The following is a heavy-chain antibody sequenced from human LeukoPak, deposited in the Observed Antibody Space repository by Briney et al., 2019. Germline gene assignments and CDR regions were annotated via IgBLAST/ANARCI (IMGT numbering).Heavy chain of an antibody. CDR2: ISGYNGKT. V-gene: IGHV1-18*01. J-gene: IGHJ6*03. Sequence: GASVKVSCKASGYKFIDFGITWVRQAPGQGLEWMGWISGYNGKTNYARKFQGRVTITADESTSTAYMELSSLRSEDTAVYYCARGRVPAAMRDYYYYMDVWGKGTTVTVSS. D-gene: IGHD2-2*01. CDR1: GYKFIDFG. CDR3: ARGRVPAAMRDYYYYMDV.